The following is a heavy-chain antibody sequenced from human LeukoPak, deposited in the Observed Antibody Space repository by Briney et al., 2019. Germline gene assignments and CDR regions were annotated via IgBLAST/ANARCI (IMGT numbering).Heavy chain of an antibody. V-gene: IGHV3-48*03. CDR3: ARRNFALDY. Sequence: PGGSLRLSCAVSGFTFSSYEMNWVRQAPGKGLEWISYISHSATTIHYADSVRGRFTISRDNAKNSLYLQTNSLRVEDTAPYYCARRNFALDYWGQGTLVTVSS. CDR2: ISHSATTI. D-gene: IGHD3-9*01. CDR1: GFTFSSYE. J-gene: IGHJ4*02.